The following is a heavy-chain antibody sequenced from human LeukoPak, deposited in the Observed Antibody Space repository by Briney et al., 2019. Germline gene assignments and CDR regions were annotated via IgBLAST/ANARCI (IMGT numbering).Heavy chain of an antibody. CDR2: IWYDGSIN. J-gene: IGHJ4*02. V-gene: IGHV3-33*01. Sequence: SGGSLRLSCAASGFTFSSHGMPWVRQAPGKGLGWEAVIWYDGSINCCAGSVKGRLTISRDNSKNTLYLQMNSLRAEDTAVYYCARDQRSGGSCYSYWGQGTLVTVSS. CDR3: ARDQRSGGSCYSY. D-gene: IGHD2-15*01. CDR1: GFTFSSHG.